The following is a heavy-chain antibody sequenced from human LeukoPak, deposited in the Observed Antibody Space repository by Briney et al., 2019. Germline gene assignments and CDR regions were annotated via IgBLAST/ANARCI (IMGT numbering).Heavy chain of an antibody. CDR1: GFTVSSNY. Sequence: PGGSLRLSCAASGFTVSSNYMSWVRQAPGKGLEWVSSISSSSSYIYYADSVKGRFTISRDNAKNSLYLQMNSLRAEDTAVYYCTRPLTGGGNSDYWGQGTLVTVSS. V-gene: IGHV3-21*01. CDR2: ISSSSSYI. J-gene: IGHJ4*02. CDR3: TRPLTGGGNSDY. D-gene: IGHD2-15*01.